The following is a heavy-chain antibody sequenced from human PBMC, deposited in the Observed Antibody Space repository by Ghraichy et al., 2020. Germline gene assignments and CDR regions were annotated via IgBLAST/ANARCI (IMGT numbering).Heavy chain of an antibody. CDR1: GYPFTGHY. D-gene: IGHD1-26*01. Sequence: ASVKVSCKASGYPFTGHYMHWVRQAPGQGLEWMGWINPNSGGTNYAQKFQGRVTMTRDTSISTAYMELSRLRSDDTAVYYCARVWVGATEYFDYWGQGTLVDVSS. CDR2: INPNSGGT. V-gene: IGHV1-2*02. CDR3: ARVWVGATEYFDY. J-gene: IGHJ4*02.